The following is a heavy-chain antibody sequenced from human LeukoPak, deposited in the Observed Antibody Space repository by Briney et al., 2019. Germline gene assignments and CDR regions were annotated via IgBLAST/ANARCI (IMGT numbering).Heavy chain of an antibody. CDR3: AKKSLWSGPFDY. CDR2: ISGSGGST. D-gene: IGHD3-3*01. CDR1: GFTFSSYA. Sequence: EGSLRLSCAASGFTFSSYAMSWVRQAPGKGLEWVSAISGSGGSTYYADSVKGRFTLSRDNSKNTLYLQMNSLRAEDTAVYFCAKKSLWSGPFDYWGQGTLVTVFS. J-gene: IGHJ4*02. V-gene: IGHV3-23*01.